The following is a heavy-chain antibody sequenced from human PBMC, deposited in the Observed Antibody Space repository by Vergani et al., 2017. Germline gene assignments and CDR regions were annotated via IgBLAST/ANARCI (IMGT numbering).Heavy chain of an antibody. CDR2: ISWDGGST. Sequence: EVQLVESGGVVVQPGGSLRLSCAASGFTFADYAMHWVRHASGKGLEWVSLISWDGGSTYYANSVMGRFTISRDNSKNSLYLQINSLRAEDTALYYCGKGDVTEVTTRCLGVFDYWSQGTLVTVSS. J-gene: IGHJ4*02. CDR1: GFTFADYA. D-gene: IGHD4-17*01. V-gene: IGHV3-43D*04. CDR3: GKGDVTEVTTRCLGVFDY.